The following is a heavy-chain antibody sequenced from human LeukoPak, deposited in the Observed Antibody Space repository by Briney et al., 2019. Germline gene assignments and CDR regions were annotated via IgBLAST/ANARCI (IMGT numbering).Heavy chain of an antibody. V-gene: IGHV2-5*02. CDR2: IYWDDDK. CDR3: AHSKTGLLILYYFDY. D-gene: IGHD2/OR15-2a*01. CDR1: GFSLSTSGVA. Sequence: SGPTLVKPTKTLTLTRTFSGFSLSTSGVAVGWIRQPPGKSLEWLALIYWDDDKRYSPSLRSRLTITKDTSKNQVVLTLTNMDPVDTATYYCAHSKTGLLILYYFDYWGQGALVTVSS. J-gene: IGHJ4*02.